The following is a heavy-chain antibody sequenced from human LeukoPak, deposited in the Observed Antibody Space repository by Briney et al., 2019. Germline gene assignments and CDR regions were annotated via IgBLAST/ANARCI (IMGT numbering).Heavy chain of an antibody. Sequence: GGSLRLSCAASGFTFSNYGMHWVRQAPGKGLEWVAFIRYDGSNTYYADSVKGRFSISRDNSKNTLYLQMNSLRAEDTAVYYCAKGLGIVVVPTAIKGEGYYFDYWGQGTLVSVSS. V-gene: IGHV3-30*02. J-gene: IGHJ4*02. CDR3: AKGLGIVVVPTAIKGEGYYFDY. CDR1: GFTFSNYG. D-gene: IGHD2-2*02. CDR2: IRYDGSNT.